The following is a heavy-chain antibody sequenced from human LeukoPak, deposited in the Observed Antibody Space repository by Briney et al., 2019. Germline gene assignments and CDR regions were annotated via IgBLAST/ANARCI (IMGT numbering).Heavy chain of an antibody. D-gene: IGHD4-17*01. CDR3: ASEDRDYGDYQVTPEYFQH. CDR2: ISSSSSYI. Sequence: GGSLRLSCAASGFTFSSYSMNWVRQAPGKGLEWVSSISSSSSYIYYADSVKGRFTISRDNAKNSLYLQMNSLRAEDTAVYYCASEDRDYGDYQVTPEYFQHWGQGTLVTVSS. V-gene: IGHV3-21*01. CDR1: GFTFSSYS. J-gene: IGHJ1*01.